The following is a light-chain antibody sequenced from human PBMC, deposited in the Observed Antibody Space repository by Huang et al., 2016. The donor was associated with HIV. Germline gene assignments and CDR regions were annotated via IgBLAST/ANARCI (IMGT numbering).Light chain of an antibody. CDR3: QQYDTSPPKLT. CDR2: TAS. Sequence: EIVLTQSPGTLSLSPGERATLSCRASQSVSSSYLAWYQQKTGQAPRLLVYTASSRATGIPDRFSGSGSGTDFTLTISRLEPEDFAVYYCQQYDTSPPKLTFGGGTKVEIK. V-gene: IGKV3-20*01. CDR1: QSVSSSY. J-gene: IGKJ4*01.